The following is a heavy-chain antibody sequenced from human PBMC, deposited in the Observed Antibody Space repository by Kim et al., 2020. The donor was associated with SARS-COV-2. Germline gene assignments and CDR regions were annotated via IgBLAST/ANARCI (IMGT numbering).Heavy chain of an antibody. V-gene: IGHV3-30*18. Sequence: GGSLRLSCAASGFTFSSYGMHWVRQAPGKGLEWVAVISYDGSNKYYADSVKGRFTISRDNSKNTLYLQMNSLRAEDTAVYYCAKGSITIFGVAVSGNWFDAWGQGTLVTVSS. J-gene: IGHJ5*02. CDR2: ISYDGSNK. CDR1: GFTFSSYG. D-gene: IGHD3-3*01. CDR3: AKGSITIFGVAVSGNWFDA.